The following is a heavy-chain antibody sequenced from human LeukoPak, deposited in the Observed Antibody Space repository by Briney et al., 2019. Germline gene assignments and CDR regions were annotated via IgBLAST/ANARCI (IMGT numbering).Heavy chain of an antibody. D-gene: IGHD3-9*01. V-gene: IGHV1-8*01. CDR2: MNPNSGNT. CDR3: ARRPSKYYDILTGYYRSEFDY. Sequence: ASVKVSCKASGYTFASCDINWVRQATGQGLEWMGWMNPNSGNTGYAQKFQGRVTMTRNTSISTAYMELSSLRSEDTAVYYCARRPSKYYDILTGYYRSEFDYWGQGTLVTVSS. CDR1: GYTFASCD. J-gene: IGHJ4*02.